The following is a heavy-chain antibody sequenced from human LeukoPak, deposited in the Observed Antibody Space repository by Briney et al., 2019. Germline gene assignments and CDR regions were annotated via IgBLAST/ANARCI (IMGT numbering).Heavy chain of an antibody. CDR2: ISAYNGNT. CDR1: GYTFTSYG. J-gene: IGHJ6*02. Sequence: VASVKVSCKASGYTFTSYGISWVRQAPGQGLEWMGWISAYNGNTNYAQKLQGRVTMTTDTSTSTAYMELSRLRSDDTAVYYCARGSSSGWYGMDVWGQGTTVTVSS. CDR3: ARGSSSGWYGMDV. V-gene: IGHV1-18*01. D-gene: IGHD6-19*01.